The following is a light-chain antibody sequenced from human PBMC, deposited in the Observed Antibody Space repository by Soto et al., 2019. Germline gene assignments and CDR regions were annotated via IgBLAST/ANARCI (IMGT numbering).Light chain of an antibody. Sequence: ELVLTQSPDTLSLSPGERATLSCRASRSVSSSYLAWYQQKPGQAPRLLIYGASNRATGISDRFSGSGSGTDFTLIISRLEPEDFAVYYCQQYGSSPRTFGQGTKVDNK. CDR2: GAS. CDR1: RSVSSSY. V-gene: IGKV3-20*01. J-gene: IGKJ1*01. CDR3: QQYGSSPRT.